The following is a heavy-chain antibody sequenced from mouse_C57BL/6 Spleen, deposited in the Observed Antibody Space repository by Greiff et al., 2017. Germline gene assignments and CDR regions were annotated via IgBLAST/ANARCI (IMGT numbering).Heavy chain of an antibody. Sequence: QVQLQQPGAELVMPGASVKLSCKASGYTFTSYWMHWVKQRPGQGLEWIGDIDPSDSYTNYNQKFKGKSTLTVAKSSSTAYMQLSSLTSEDSAVYDYARGTTVVATGYFDYWGQGTTLTVSS. CDR2: IDPSDSYT. V-gene: IGHV1-69*01. J-gene: IGHJ2*01. CDR1: GYTFTSYW. D-gene: IGHD1-1*01. CDR3: ARGTTVVATGYFDY.